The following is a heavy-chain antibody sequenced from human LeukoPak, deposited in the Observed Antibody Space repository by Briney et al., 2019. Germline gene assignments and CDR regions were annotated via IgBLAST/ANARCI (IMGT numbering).Heavy chain of an antibody. Sequence: SVKVSCKASGGTFSSYAISWVRQAPGQGLEWMGGIIPIFGTANYAQKVQGRVTMTTDTSTSTAYMEVRSLRSDDTAVYYCARIYDFWSGYFTYNWFDPWGQGTLVTVSS. J-gene: IGHJ5*02. CDR3: ARIYDFWSGYFTYNWFDP. CDR2: IIPIFGTA. D-gene: IGHD3-3*01. CDR1: GGTFSSYA. V-gene: IGHV1-69*05.